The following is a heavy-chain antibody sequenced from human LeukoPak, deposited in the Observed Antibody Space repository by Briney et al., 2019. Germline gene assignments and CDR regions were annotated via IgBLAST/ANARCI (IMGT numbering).Heavy chain of an antibody. Sequence: GGSLRLSCVASGFTFSSYAMSWVRQAPGKGLEWVSTISGIVSSTYYADSVKGRFTISRDNSKNTLYLQMKSLRAENTAPYYSMKDHYYDRSGTFETCGQRVLGSVSS. CDR1: GFTFSSYA. CDR2: ISGIVSST. CDR3: MKDHYYDRSGTFET. J-gene: IGHJ5*02. V-gene: IGHV3-23*01. D-gene: IGHD3-22*01.